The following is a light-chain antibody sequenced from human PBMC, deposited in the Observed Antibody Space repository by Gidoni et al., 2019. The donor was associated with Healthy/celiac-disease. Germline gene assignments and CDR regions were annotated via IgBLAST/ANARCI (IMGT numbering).Light chain of an antibody. CDR2: GAS. CDR1: QSVSSSY. Sequence: ASQSVSSSYLSWYQQKPGQAPRLLIYGASSRATGIPDRFSGSGSGTDFTLTISRLEPEDFAVYYCQQYGSSPLGQGTRLEIK. CDR3: QQYGSSP. J-gene: IGKJ5*01. V-gene: IGKV3-20*01.